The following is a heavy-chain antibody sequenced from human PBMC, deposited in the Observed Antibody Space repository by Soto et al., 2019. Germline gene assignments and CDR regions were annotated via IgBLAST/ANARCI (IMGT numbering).Heavy chain of an antibody. J-gene: IGHJ4*02. D-gene: IGHD1-26*01. V-gene: IGHV3-11*06. CDR3: ARVVGEWSYLQSDYFDY. CDR2: ISSSSSYT. Sequence: QVQLVESGGGLVKPGGSLRLSCAASGFTFSDYYMSWIRQAPGKGLEWVSYISSSSSYTNYEDSVKGRFTISRDNAKNSMYLQMNSLRDEETAVYDCARVVGEWSYLQSDYFDYWGQGTLVTVSS. CDR1: GFTFSDYY.